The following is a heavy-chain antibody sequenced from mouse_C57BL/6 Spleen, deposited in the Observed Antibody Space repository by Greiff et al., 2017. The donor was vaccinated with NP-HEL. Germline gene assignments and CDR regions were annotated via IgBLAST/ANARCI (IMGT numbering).Heavy chain of an antibody. CDR1: GFNIKNTY. Sequence: EVRVVESVAELVRPGASVKLSCTASGFNIKNTYMHWVKQRPEQGLEWIGRIDPANGNTKYAPKFQGKATITADTSSNTAYLQLSSLTSEDTAIYYCASWGIYYDYDGYWGQGTTLTVSS. CDR2: IDPANGNT. V-gene: IGHV14-3*01. CDR3: ASWGIYYDYDGY. D-gene: IGHD2-4*01. J-gene: IGHJ2*01.